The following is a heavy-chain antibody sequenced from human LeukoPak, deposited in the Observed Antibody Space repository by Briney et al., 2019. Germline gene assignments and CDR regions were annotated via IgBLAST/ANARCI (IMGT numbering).Heavy chain of an antibody. J-gene: IGHJ6*03. CDR2: IYYSGST. CDR3: ARDELLWFGESYYYYMDV. V-gene: IGHV4-59*01. D-gene: IGHD3-10*01. Sequence: SETLSLTCTVSGGSISSYYWSWIRQPPGKGLEWIGYIYYSGSTNYNPSLKSRVTISVDTSKNQFSLKLSSVTAADTAVYYCARDELLWFGESYYYYMDVWGKGTTVTVSS. CDR1: GGSISSYY.